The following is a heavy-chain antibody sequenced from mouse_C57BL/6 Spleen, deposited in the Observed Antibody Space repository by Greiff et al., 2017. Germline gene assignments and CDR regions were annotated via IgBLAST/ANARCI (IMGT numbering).Heavy chain of an antibody. Sequence: EVQLVESGGGLVKPGGSLKLSCAASGFTFSSYAMSWVRQTPEKRLEWVATISDGGSYTYYPDNVKGRFTISRDNAKNNLYLQMSHLKSEDTAMYYCARRKGTTEYLRRFAYWGQGTLVTVSA. CDR2: ISDGGSYT. D-gene: IGHD1-1*01. CDR3: ARRKGTTEYLRRFAY. CDR1: GFTFSSYA. V-gene: IGHV5-4*01. J-gene: IGHJ3*01.